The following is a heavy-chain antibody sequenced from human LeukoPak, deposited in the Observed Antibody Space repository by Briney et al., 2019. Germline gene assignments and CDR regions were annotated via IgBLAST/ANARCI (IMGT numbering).Heavy chain of an antibody. Sequence: GGSLRLPCAASGFTFSNLWMSWVRQAPGKGLKWVANIKQDGSEKYYVDSVKGRFTISRDNAQNSLYLQTNSLRAEDTAIYYCATSTAAAGTDWGQGTLVTVSS. V-gene: IGHV3-7*03. CDR3: ATSTAAAGTD. J-gene: IGHJ4*02. CDR1: GFTFSNLW. CDR2: IKQDGSEK. D-gene: IGHD6-13*01.